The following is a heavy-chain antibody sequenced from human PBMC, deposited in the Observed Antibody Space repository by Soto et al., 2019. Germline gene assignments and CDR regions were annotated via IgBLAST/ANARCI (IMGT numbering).Heavy chain of an antibody. CDR1: GFTFDDYG. CDR3: VRGASLNFDY. D-gene: IGHD1-26*01. V-gene: IGHV3-20*04. CDR2: VNWNGGST. J-gene: IGHJ4*02. Sequence: EVQLVESGGGVLRPGGSLRLSCAASGFTFDDYGMSWARQAPGKGLEWVSGVNWNGGSTGYADSVKGRFTISRDNAKNSLYLEMNSLRAEDTAFYYCVRGASLNFDYWGQGTLVTVSS.